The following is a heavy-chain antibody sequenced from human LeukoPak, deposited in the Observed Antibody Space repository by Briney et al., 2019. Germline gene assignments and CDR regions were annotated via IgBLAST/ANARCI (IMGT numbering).Heavy chain of an antibody. Sequence: PGGSLRLSCAASGFTFSNYWMTWVRRAPGKGLEWVANIKQDGSEEYYVDSVKGRFTISRDNAKNSLYLQMNSLRAEDTALYYCARSSRRWVATVSDYWGQGTLVTVSS. D-gene: IGHD5-12*01. CDR1: GFTFSNYW. CDR3: ARSSRRWVATVSDY. J-gene: IGHJ4*02. CDR2: IKQDGSEE. V-gene: IGHV3-7*03.